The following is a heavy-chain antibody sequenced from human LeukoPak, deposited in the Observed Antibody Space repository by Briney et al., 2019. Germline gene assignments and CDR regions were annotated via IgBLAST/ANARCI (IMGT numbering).Heavy chain of an antibody. Sequence: PRGSLRLSCAASGFIFSTYAMSWVRLAPGKGLEWVSGISGSGAGIYYADSVKGRFTISRDNSRNTLYLQMNSLRAEDTAVYYCAKQGHSGYDLNWLDPWGQGTLVTVSS. V-gene: IGHV3-23*01. CDR1: GFIFSTYA. CDR3: AKQGHSGYDLNWLDP. J-gene: IGHJ5*02. CDR2: ISGSGAGI. D-gene: IGHD5-12*01.